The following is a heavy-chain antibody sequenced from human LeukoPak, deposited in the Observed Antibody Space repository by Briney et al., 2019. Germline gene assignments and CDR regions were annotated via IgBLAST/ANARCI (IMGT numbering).Heavy chain of an antibody. CDR3: ARSSLTTLRYGMDV. D-gene: IGHD4-11*01. V-gene: IGHV4-31*03. CDR2: IYYSGST. CDR1: GGSISSGGYY. Sequence: SETLSLTCTVSGGSISSGGYYWSWIRQHPGKGLEWIGYIYYSGSTYYNPSLKSRVTISVDTSKNQFSLKLSSVTAADTAVYYCARSSLTTLRYGMDVWGQGTTVTVSS. J-gene: IGHJ6*02.